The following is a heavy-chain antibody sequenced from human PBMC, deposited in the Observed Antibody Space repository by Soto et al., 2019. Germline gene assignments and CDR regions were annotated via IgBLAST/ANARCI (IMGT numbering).Heavy chain of an antibody. CDR1: GFTFSRST. V-gene: IGHV3-21*01. CDR2: ISSSSDYI. J-gene: IGHJ4*02. Sequence: GGSLRLSCAASGFTFSRSTMNWVRQAPGKRLEWVSSISSSSDYIYYADSVKGRFTISRDNAKNSLYLQINSLRAEDTAVYYCAREHQFGDFDYWGQGTLVTVSS. D-gene: IGHD3-10*01. CDR3: AREHQFGDFDY.